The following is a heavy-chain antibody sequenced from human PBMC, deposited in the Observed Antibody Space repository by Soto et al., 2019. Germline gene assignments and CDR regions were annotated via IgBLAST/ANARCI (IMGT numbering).Heavy chain of an antibody. J-gene: IGHJ5*02. V-gene: IGHV4-4*02. D-gene: IGHD6-19*01. CDR1: GGTIRSPDW. Sequence: SETLSLTCGVSGGTIRSPDWWTWVRQPPGKGLEWIGEIFQSGSTNYTPSLESRVTISVDKSKNQFSLTLTSVTAADTAVYFCARGRGRYSTGWSWFDPWGQGILVTVSS. CDR2: IFQSGST. CDR3: ARGRGRYSTGWSWFDP.